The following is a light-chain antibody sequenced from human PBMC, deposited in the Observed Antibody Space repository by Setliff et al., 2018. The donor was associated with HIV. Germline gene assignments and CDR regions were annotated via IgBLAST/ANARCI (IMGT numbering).Light chain of an antibody. CDR1: SSNIVSNT. CDR2: KNN. J-gene: IGLJ1*01. CDR3: AAWDDSLSVFV. V-gene: IGLV1-44*01. Sequence: QSVLTQPPTTSGTPGQRVTTSCSGSSSNIVSNTVNWYKQVPGAAPKLLIYKNNQRPSGVPDRFSGSKSGASSSLAIRGLQSDDEADYYCAAWDDSLSVFVFGTGTKVTVL.